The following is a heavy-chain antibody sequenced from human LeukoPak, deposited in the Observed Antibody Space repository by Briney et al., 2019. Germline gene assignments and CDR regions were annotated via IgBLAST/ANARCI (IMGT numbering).Heavy chain of an antibody. V-gene: IGHV4-61*02. D-gene: IGHD3-10*01. Sequence: SSQTLSLTCGVSGGSITSGSYYWSWIRQPAGKGLEWIGRIYTGGTTNYNPSLQSRVTISVDTSKNQFSLKLSSVTAADTAVYYCARGNLVRGYLDDFDIWGQGTMVTVSS. CDR2: IYTGGTT. J-gene: IGHJ3*02. CDR1: GGSITSGSYY. CDR3: ARGNLVRGYLDDFDI.